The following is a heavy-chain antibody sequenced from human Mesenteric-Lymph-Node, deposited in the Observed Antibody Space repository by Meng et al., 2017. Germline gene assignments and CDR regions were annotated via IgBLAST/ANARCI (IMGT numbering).Heavy chain of an antibody. CDR1: GFAFGSYI. CDR3: GKVDPITAHTSGWYGVDY. Sequence: GGSLRLSCVASGFAFGSYIMTWVRQAPGKGLEYVSSMSGSGGMTYYADSVKGRFTISRDNSKNTLYLQMNSLGGDDTATYYCGKVDPITAHTSGWYGVDYWGQRTRVTVSS. D-gene: IGHD6-13*01. V-gene: IGHV3-23*01. CDR2: MSGSGGMT. J-gene: IGHJ4*02.